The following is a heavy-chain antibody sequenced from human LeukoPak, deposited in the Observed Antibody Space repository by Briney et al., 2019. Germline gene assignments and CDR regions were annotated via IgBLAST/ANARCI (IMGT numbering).Heavy chain of an antibody. V-gene: IGHV1-18*01. CDR3: ARHSGSYAFDY. CDR2: VSTYNDKK. J-gene: IGHJ4*02. Sequence: ASVKVSCKTSGYRFTSYGISWVRQAPGQGLEWMGWVSTYNDKKDYAQKFQGRAIMTTDTSTTTAYMELGSLRSDDTAVYYCARHSGSYAFDYWGQGTLVTVSS. D-gene: IGHD1-26*01. CDR1: GYRFTSYG.